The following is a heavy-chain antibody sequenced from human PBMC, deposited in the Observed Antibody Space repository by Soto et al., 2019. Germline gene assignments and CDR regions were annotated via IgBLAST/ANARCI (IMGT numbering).Heavy chain of an antibody. J-gene: IGHJ4*02. V-gene: IGHV4-34*01. Sequence: SETLSLTCAVYGGSFSGYSWNWMRQPPGKGLEWIGEINHSGSTNYNPSLKSRVTISLDTSKNQFSLRLTSLTAADTAVYFCARAPQIVAMGRPFDYWGQGILVTVSS. CDR1: GGSFSGYS. CDR3: ARAPQIVAMGRPFDY. D-gene: IGHD5-12*01. CDR2: INHSGST.